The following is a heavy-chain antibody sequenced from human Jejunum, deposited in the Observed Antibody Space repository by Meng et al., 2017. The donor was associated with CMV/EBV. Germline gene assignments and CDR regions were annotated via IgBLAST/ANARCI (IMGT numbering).Heavy chain of an antibody. Sequence: QVQLVQSGAEVKKPXXXXXVXCKTSGGSFSTHTFSWVRQAPGQGLEWMGGLIAVFDKTKAAPRFQDRVTFTADESTSTAYMEPSSLTFDDTAVYFCARGRRNEPLFDYWGQGTLVIVSS. CDR1: GGSFSTHT. V-gene: IGHV1-69*12. CDR2: LIAVFDKT. D-gene: IGHD1-14*01. CDR3: ARGRRNEPLFDY. J-gene: IGHJ4*02.